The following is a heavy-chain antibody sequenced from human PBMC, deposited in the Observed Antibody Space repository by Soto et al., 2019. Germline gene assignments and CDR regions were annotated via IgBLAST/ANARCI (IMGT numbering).Heavy chain of an antibody. D-gene: IGHD1-26*01. V-gene: IGHV3-15*01. J-gene: IGHJ6*02. CDR1: GFTFSNAW. Sequence: GSLRLSCAASGFTFSNAWMSWVRQAPGKGLEWVGRIKSKTDGGTTDYAAPVKGRFTISRDDSKNTLYLQMNSLKTEDTAVYYCTTAGVLLYYYGMDVWGQGTTVTVSS. CDR3: TTAGVLLYYYGMDV. CDR2: IKSKTDGGTT.